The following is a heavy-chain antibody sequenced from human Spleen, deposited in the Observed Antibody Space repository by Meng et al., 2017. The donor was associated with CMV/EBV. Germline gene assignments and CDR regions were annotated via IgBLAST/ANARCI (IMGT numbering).Heavy chain of an antibody. CDR2: ISWNSGSI. Sequence: GGSLRLSCAASGFTFDDYAMHWVRQAPGKGLEWVSGISWNSGSIGYADSVKGRFTISRDNAKNSPYLQMNSLRAEDTALYYCAKDCYCSGGSCYRDYYYYGMDVWGQGTTVTVSS. D-gene: IGHD2-15*01. CDR3: AKDCYCSGGSCYRDYYYYGMDV. J-gene: IGHJ6*02. CDR1: GFTFDDYA. V-gene: IGHV3-9*01.